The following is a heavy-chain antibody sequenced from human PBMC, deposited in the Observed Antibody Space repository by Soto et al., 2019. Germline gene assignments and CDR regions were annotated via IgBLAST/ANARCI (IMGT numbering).Heavy chain of an antibody. CDR1: GFTFSSYA. CDR3: ARKDQKSRILSSGDGFDI. D-gene: IGHD3-22*01. V-gene: IGHV3-30-3*01. Sequence: QVQLVESGGGVVQPGRSLRLSCAASGFTFSSYAMHWVRQAPGKGLEWVAVISYDGSNKYYADSVKGRFTISRDNSKNTLYLQMKSLRAEDAAVYYCARKDQKSRILSSGDGFDIWGKVTMVTVSS. J-gene: IGHJ3*02. CDR2: ISYDGSNK.